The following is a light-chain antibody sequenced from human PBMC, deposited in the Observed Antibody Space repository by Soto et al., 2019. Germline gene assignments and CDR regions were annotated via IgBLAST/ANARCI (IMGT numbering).Light chain of an antibody. V-gene: IGKV3-11*01. CDR3: QQHNNWPIT. CDR2: DAS. CDR1: QSVSSY. Sequence: DIVLTQSPATLSSSPGDRATLSCRASQSVSSYLAWYQQKPGQAPRLLIYDASNRATGIPARFSGSGSGTDFTLTISSLEPEEFAADDWQQHNNWPITFGQGTRVEIK. J-gene: IGKJ5*01.